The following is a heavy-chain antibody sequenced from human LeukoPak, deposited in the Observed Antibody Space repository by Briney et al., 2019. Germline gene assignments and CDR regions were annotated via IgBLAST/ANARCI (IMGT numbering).Heavy chain of an antibody. CDR3: ARGWASSWYYFDF. Sequence: RXPPXXXLEWIGYTYDSGSSSYNPSLRSRVSISIDTSKNQFSLNLSSVTAADTAVYYCARGWASSWYYFDFWGQGTLVTVSS. CDR2: TYDSGSS. J-gene: IGHJ4*02. V-gene: IGHV4-59*01. D-gene: IGHD2-2*01.